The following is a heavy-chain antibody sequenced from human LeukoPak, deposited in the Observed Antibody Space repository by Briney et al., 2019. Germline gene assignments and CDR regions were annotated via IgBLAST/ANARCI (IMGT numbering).Heavy chain of an antibody. CDR2: LDESGRP. D-gene: IGHD2-15*01. V-gene: IGHV4-39*07. J-gene: IGHJ6*03. CDR3: ARDLGGYPFFMDV. CDR1: GGSIRSGRHH. Sequence: SETLSLTCTVSGGSIRSGRHHWAWVRQPPGKGLEFIGSLDESGRPYYNAPLKSRVTISEDSSGKQFSLNLSSVTAADTAVYFCARDLGGYPFFMDVWGRGTTVIVSS.